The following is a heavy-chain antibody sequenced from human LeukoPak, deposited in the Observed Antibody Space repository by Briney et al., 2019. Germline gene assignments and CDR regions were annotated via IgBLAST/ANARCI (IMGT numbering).Heavy chain of an antibody. Sequence: GASVKVSCKASGYTFTSYGISRVPQAPGQGLEWMGWISAYNGNTNYAQRLQGRVTMTTDTSTSTAYMELRSLRSDDTAVYYCARDLRPRTSDYSGQGTLVTVSS. CDR1: GYTFTSYG. CDR3: ARDLRPRTSDY. D-gene: IGHD1-7*01. J-gene: IGHJ4*02. CDR2: ISAYNGNT. V-gene: IGHV1-18*01.